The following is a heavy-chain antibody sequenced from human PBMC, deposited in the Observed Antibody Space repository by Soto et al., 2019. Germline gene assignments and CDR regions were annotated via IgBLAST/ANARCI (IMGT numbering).Heavy chain of an antibody. Sequence: LRLSCAASGFTFSSYGMHWVRQAPGKGLEWVAVISYDGSNKYYADSVKGRFTISRDNSKNTLYLQMNSLRAEDTAVYYCAKGYYDSSGWGQGTLVTVSS. V-gene: IGHV3-30*18. CDR1: GFTFSSYG. J-gene: IGHJ4*02. D-gene: IGHD3-22*01. CDR3: AKGYYDSSG. CDR2: ISYDGSNK.